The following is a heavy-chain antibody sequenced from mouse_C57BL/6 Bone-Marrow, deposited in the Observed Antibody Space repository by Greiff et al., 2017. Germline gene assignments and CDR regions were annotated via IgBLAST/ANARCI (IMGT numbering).Heavy chain of an antibody. CDR2: IDPSDSYT. CDR3: ARGGTFAY. D-gene: IGHD4-1*01. V-gene: IGHV1-59*01. CDR1: GYTFTSYW. J-gene: IGHJ3*01. Sequence: VQLQQPGAELVRPGTSVKLSCKASGYTFTSYWMHWVKQRPGQGLEWIGVIDPSDSYTNYNQKFKGKATLTVDTSASTDYMQLSSLTSEDSAVYYWARGGTFAYWGQGTLVTVSA.